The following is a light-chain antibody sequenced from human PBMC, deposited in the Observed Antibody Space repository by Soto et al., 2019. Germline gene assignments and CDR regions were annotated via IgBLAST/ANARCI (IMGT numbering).Light chain of an antibody. CDR3: QQYGSSHPLT. Sequence: DILLTQSPGSLSLSPGQGATLSCRASQSLTSNSLAWYQQKPGQAPRLLIYGASSRATGIPDRFSGSGSGTDFTLTISRLEPEDFAVYRCQQYGSSHPLTFGGGTKVDIK. V-gene: IGKV3-20*01. J-gene: IGKJ4*01. CDR1: QSLTSNS. CDR2: GAS.